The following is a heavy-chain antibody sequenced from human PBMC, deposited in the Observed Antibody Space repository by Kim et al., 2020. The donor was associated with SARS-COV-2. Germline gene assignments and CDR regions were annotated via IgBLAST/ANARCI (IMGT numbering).Heavy chain of an antibody. V-gene: IGHV4-31*03. CDR3: ARQDIVATVSYYFDY. Sequence: SETLSLTCTVSGGSISSGGYYWSWIRQHPGKGLEWIGYIYYSGSTYYNPSLKSRVTISVDTSKNQFSLKLSSVTAADTAVYYCARQDIVATVSYYFDYWGQGTLVTVSS. D-gene: IGHD5-12*01. J-gene: IGHJ4*02. CDR2: IYYSGST. CDR1: GGSISSGGYY.